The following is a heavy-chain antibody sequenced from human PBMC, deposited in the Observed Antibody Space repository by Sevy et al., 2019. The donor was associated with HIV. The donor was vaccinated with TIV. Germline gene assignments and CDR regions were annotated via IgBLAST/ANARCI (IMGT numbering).Heavy chain of an antibody. CDR1: GFTVSRYW. V-gene: IGHV3-74*01. D-gene: IGHD1-26*01. CDR2: IKSDGSSP. Sequence: GGSLRLSCAASGFTVSRYWMHWVRQVPGKGLVWVSRIKSDGSSPSYADSVKGRLTISRDNAKNTLYLQMNSLRAEDTAVYYCARDRSGSYHVSDNWFDPWGQGTLVTVSS. CDR3: ARDRSGSYHVSDNWFDP. J-gene: IGHJ5*02.